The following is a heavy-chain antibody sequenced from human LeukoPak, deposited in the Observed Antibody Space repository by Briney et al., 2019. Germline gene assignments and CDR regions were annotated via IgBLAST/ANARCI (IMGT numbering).Heavy chain of an antibody. D-gene: IGHD3-9*01. J-gene: IGHJ3*02. CDR3: ARDTYDILTGYYKWAFDI. CDR1: GFTVSSNY. Sequence: GGSLRLSCAASGFTVSSNYMSWVRQAPGKGLEWVSVIYSGGSTYYADSVKGRFTISRDISKNTLYLQMNSLRAEDTAVYYCARDTYDILTGYYKWAFDIWGQGTMVTVSS. V-gene: IGHV3-66*01. CDR2: IYSGGST.